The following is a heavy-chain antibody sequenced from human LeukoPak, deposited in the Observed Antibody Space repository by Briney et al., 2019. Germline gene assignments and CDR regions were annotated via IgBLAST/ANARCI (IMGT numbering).Heavy chain of an antibody. CDR1: GYTFTGYY. J-gene: IGHJ4*02. CDR3: ARDYCSSTSCRLDY. V-gene: IGHV1-2*06. CDR2: INPNSGGT. Sequence: ALVKVSCKASGYTFTGYYMHWVRQAPGQGLEWMGRINPNSGGTNYAQKFQGRVTMTRDTSISTAYMELSRLRSDDTAVYYCARDYCSSTSCRLDYWGQGTLVTVSS. D-gene: IGHD2-2*01.